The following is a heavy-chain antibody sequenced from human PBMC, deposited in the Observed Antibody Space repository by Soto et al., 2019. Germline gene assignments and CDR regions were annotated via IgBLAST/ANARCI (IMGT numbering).Heavy chain of an antibody. CDR2: ISYDGSNK. D-gene: IGHD3-22*01. V-gene: IGHV3-30-3*01. Sequence: LRLSCAASGFTFSAYAMHWVRQAPGKGLEWVAVISYDGSNKYYAESVKGRFTISRDNSKNTLYLQMNSLRVEDTAVFSCARSYDSSGFYHFDYWGLGTLVTVYS. CDR1: GFTFSAYA. CDR3: ARSYDSSGFYHFDY. J-gene: IGHJ4*02.